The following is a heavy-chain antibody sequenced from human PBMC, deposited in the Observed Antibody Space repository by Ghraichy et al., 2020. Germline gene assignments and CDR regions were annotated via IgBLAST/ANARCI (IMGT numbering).Heavy chain of an antibody. CDR2: IYYSGST. V-gene: IGHV4-39*01. D-gene: IGHD5-18*01. CDR3: ARRTIQLWLRVYYFDY. CDR1: GGSISSSSYY. J-gene: IGHJ4*02. Sequence: SETLSLTCTVSGGSISSSSYYWGWIRQPPGKGLEWIGSIYYSGSTYYNPSLKSRVTISVDTSKNQFSLKLSSVTAADTAVYYCARRTIQLWLRVYYFDYWGQGTLVTVSS.